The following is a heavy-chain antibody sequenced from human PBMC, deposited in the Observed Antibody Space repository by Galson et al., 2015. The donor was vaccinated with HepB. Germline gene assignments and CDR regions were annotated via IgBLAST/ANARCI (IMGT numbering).Heavy chain of an antibody. J-gene: IGHJ4*02. CDR1: HGSINNYY. CDR3: ARHPGRGSVGYAFDL. V-gene: IGHV4-59*08. D-gene: IGHD5-12*01. CDR2: IRYTGDA. Sequence: ETLSLTCSVSHGSINNYYWSWIRQSPGNRPEWIGYIRYTGDATYNPSLGYRVGMSVDASINQVSLWLTSVTAADTAIYYCARHPGRGSVGYAFDLWGQGTLVTVSA.